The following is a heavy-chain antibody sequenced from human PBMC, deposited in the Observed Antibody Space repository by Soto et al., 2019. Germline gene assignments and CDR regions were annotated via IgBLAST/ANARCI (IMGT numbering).Heavy chain of an antibody. CDR1: GGSISSYY. V-gene: IGHV4-59*01. D-gene: IGHD3-10*01. CDR2: IYYSGST. J-gene: IGHJ6*02. Sequence: PSETLSLTCTVSGGSISSYYWSWIRQPPGKGLGWIGYIYYSGSTNYNPSLKSRVTISVDTSKNQFSLKLSSVTAADTAVYYCARALWFGELFSYYYYYGMDVWGQGTTVTVSS. CDR3: ARALWFGELFSYYYYYGMDV.